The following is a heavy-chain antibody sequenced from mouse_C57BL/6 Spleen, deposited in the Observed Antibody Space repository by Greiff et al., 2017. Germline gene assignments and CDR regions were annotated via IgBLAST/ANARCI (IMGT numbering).Heavy chain of an antibody. D-gene: IGHD2-4*01. J-gene: IGHJ3*01. CDR1: GYSITSGYY. CDR2: ISYDGSN. V-gene: IGHV3-6*01. Sequence: EVKLLESGPGLVKPSQSLSLTCSVTGYSITSGYYWNWIRQFPGNKLEWMGYISYDGSNNYNPSLKNRISITRDTSKNQFFLKLNAVTTEDTATYYCARGGYDYDDSWFAYWGQGTLVTVSA. CDR3: ARGGYDYDDSWFAY.